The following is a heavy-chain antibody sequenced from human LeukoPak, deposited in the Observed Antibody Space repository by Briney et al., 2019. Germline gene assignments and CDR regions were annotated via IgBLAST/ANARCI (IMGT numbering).Heavy chain of an antibody. D-gene: IGHD3-16*01. CDR3: ARDPAGGGEYFDL. V-gene: IGHV4-39*07. CDR2: IYYSGST. Sequence: SETLSLTCTVSGGSISSSSYYWGWIRQPPGKGLEWIGSIYYSGSTYYNPSLESRVTISVDTSKNQFSLKLSSVTAADTAVYYCARDPAGGGEYFDLWGRGTLVTVSS. J-gene: IGHJ2*01. CDR1: GGSISSSSYY.